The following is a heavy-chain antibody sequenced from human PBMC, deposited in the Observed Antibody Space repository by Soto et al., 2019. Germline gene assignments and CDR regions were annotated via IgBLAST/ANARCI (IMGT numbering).Heavy chain of an antibody. J-gene: IGHJ3*02. D-gene: IGHD3-3*01. CDR3: ARDPRDYDFWSGYYPDAFDI. V-gene: IGHV3-66*01. CDR2: IYSGGST. CDR1: GFTVSSNY. Sequence: PWGSLRLSCAASGFTVSSNYMSWVRQAPGKGLEWVSVIYSGGSTYYADSVKGRFTISRDNSKNTLYLQMNSLRAEDTAVYYCARDPRDYDFWSGYYPDAFDIWGQGTMVTVSS.